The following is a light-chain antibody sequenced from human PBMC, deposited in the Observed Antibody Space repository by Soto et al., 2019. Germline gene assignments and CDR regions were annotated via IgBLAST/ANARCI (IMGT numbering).Light chain of an antibody. CDR3: QQYGSSPWT. CDR2: GAS. Sequence: ETVLTQSPGTLSLSPGERATLSCRASQTIRSNYLAWYRQTPGQAPRRLIYGASNRATGIADRFSGSGSGTDFTLIISRLEPEDFGLYYCQQYGSSPWTFGQGTKVEIK. CDR1: QTIRSNY. V-gene: IGKV3-20*01. J-gene: IGKJ1*01.